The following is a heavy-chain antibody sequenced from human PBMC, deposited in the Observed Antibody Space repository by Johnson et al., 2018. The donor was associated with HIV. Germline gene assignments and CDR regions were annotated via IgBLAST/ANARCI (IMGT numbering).Heavy chain of an antibody. J-gene: IGHJ3*02. V-gene: IGHV3-30*18. Sequence: QVQLVESGGGVVQPGRSLRLSCVASGFTFSNYGMHWVRQAPGQGLEWVAVISYDGSNKYYADSVKGRFTISRDNSKNTLYLQMNSLRAEDTAAYFCAKNHFDSSALEAFDIWGQGTMVTVSS. CDR1: GFTFSNYG. D-gene: IGHD3-22*01. CDR2: ISYDGSNK. CDR3: AKNHFDSSALEAFDI.